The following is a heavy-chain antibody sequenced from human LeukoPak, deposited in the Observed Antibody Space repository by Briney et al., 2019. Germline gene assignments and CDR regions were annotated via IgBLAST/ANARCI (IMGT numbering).Heavy chain of an antibody. CDR1: GYTFTSYG. J-gene: IGHJ4*02. D-gene: IGHD6-19*01. CDR2: ISAYNGNT. V-gene: IGHV1-18*01. Sequence: ASVKVSCKASGYTFTSYGISWVRQAPGQGLEWMGWISAYNGNTNYAQKLQGRVTMTTDTSTSTAYMELRSLRSDDTAVYYCARDRDNSGWYGNFDYWGQGTLVTVSS. CDR3: ARDRDNSGWYGNFDY.